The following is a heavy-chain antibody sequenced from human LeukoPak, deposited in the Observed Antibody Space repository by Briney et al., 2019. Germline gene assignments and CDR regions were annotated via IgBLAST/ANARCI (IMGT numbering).Heavy chain of an antibody. CDR3: ARSISGTAAFDI. CDR1: GYTFTSYA. D-gene: IGHD3-10*01. CDR2: INAGNGNT. V-gene: IGHV1-3*03. J-gene: IGHJ3*02. Sequence: ASVKVSCKASGYTFTSYAMHWVRQAPGQRLEWMGWINAGNGNTKYSQEFLGRVTITRDTSASTAYMELSSLRSEDMAVYYCARSISGTAAFDIWGQGTMVTVSS.